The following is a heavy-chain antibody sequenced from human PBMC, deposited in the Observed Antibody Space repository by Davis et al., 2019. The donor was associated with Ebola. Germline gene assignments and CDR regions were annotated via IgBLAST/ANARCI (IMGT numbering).Heavy chain of an antibody. D-gene: IGHD3-10*01. CDR2: INHSGST. CDR1: GGSFSGYY. CDR3: ARSRWFRGRDAFDI. V-gene: IGHV4-34*01. Sequence: GSLRLSCAVYGGSFSGYYWSWIRQPPGKGLEWIGEINHSGSTNYNPSLKSRVTISVDTSKNQFSLKLSSVTAADTAVYYCARSRWFRGRDAFDIWGQGTMVTVSS. J-gene: IGHJ3*02.